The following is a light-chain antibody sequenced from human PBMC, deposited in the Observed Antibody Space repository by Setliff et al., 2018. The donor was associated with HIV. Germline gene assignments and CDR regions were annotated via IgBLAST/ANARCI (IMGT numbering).Light chain of an antibody. CDR1: SSDVGGYNY. CDR2: EVS. J-gene: IGLJ1*01. Sequence: QSALAQPPSASGSPGQPVTISCTGTSSDVGGYNYVSWYQQHPGKAPKLMIYEVSKRPSGVPDRFSGSKSGNTASLTVSGLQAEDEADYYCSSYAGTYTYVFGTGTKVTVL. V-gene: IGLV2-8*01. CDR3: SSYAGTYTYV.